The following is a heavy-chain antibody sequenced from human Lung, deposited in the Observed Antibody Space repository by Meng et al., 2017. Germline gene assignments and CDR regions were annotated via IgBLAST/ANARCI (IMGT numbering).Heavy chain of an antibody. D-gene: IGHD4-11*01. CDR1: GGSFSDYY. Sequence: QGTVQQWGVGLLKLSVSLSLTCVVSGGSFSDYYWSWNRQSPGKGLEWIGEINHSGSTNYNPSLESRANISVDTSQNNLSLKLSSVTAADSAVYYCARGPTTMAHDFDYWGQGTLVTVSS. J-gene: IGHJ4*02. CDR3: ARGPTTMAHDFDY. CDR2: INHSGST. V-gene: IGHV4-34*01.